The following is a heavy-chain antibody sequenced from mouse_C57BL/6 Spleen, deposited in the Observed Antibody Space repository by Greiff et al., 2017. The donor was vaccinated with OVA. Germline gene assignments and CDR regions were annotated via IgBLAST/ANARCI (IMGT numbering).Heavy chain of an antibody. CDR1: GYSFTDYN. Sequence: LVESGPELVKPGASVKISCKASGYSFTDYNMNWVKQSNGKSLEWIGVINPNYGTTSYNQKFKGKATLTVDQSSSTAYMQLNSLTSEDSAVYYCARGPITTVVAYYFDYWGQGTTLTVSS. V-gene: IGHV1-39*01. J-gene: IGHJ2*01. D-gene: IGHD1-1*01. CDR3: ARGPITTVVAYYFDY. CDR2: INPNYGTT.